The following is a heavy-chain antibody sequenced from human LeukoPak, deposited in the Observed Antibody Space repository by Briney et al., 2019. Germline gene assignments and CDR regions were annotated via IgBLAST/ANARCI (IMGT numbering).Heavy chain of an antibody. Sequence: GGSLRLSCATSGLTFTDAWMTWVRQAPGKGLEWVGRIKSKSDGGTTDYTAPVKGRFSISRDDSKNTVYLQMNSLKTEDTAVYYCTTRGSASGCPLYWGQGTLVTVSS. CDR2: IKSKSDGGTT. CDR1: GLTFTDAW. D-gene: IGHD3-10*01. J-gene: IGHJ4*02. V-gene: IGHV3-15*01. CDR3: TTRGSASGCPLY.